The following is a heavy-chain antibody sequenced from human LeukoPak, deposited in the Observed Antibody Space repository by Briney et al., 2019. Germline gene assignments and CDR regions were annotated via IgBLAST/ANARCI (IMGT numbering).Heavy chain of an antibody. CDR2: MNPNSGNT. J-gene: IGHJ5*02. V-gene: IGHV1-8*01. CDR3: AREGRDGYNYVGNWFDP. Sequence: WASVKVSCKASGYTFTSYDINWVRQATGQGLGWMGWMNPNSGNTGYAQKFQGRVTMTRNTSISTAYMELSSLRSEDTAVYYCAREGRDGYNYVGNWFDPWGQGTLVTVSS. D-gene: IGHD5-24*01. CDR1: GYTFTSYD.